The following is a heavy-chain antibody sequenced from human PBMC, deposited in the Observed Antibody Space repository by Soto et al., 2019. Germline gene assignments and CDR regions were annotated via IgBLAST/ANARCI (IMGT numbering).Heavy chain of an antibody. CDR2: IRSKADDYAI. D-gene: IGHD4-17*01. Sequence: PGGSLRLSCAASGFTFSGSSMHWVRQASGKGLEWVGRIRSKADDYAIAYDASVRGSFAISRDDSKNTAHLQMNSLNSDDTAVYYCTRWETTADHDAFDIWGQGTMVTVSS. CDR1: GFTFSGSS. CDR3: TRWETTADHDAFDI. J-gene: IGHJ3*02. V-gene: IGHV3-73*01.